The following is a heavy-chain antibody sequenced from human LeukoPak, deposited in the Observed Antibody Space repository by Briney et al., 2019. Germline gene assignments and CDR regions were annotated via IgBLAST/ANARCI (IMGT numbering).Heavy chain of an antibody. D-gene: IGHD6-13*01. J-gene: IGHJ3*02. V-gene: IGHV3-30*02. CDR3: AQKSTGTFDI. CDR2: IQFDGIKK. Sequence: GGSLRLSCAASGFTFSSSAMHWVRQAPGKGLEWVAYIQFDGIKKFYSDPVKGRFTISRDNSENTLFLQMSSLTTEDTAVYYCAQKSTGTFDIWGQGTMVTVSP. CDR1: GFTFSSSA.